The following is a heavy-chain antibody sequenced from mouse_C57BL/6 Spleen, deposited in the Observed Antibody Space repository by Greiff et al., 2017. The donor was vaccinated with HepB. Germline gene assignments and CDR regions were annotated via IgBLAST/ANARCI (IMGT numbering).Heavy chain of an antibody. D-gene: IGHD1-1*01. Sequence: VQLQQSGAELVKPGASVKLSCKASGYTFTSYWMQWVTQRPGQGLEWIGEIDPSDSYTNYNQKFKGKATLTVDTSSSTAYMQLSSLTSEDSAVYYLARHHYGSSPFDYWGQGTTLTVSS. J-gene: IGHJ2*01. CDR1: GYTFTSYW. CDR3: ARHHYGSSPFDY. CDR2: IDPSDSYT. V-gene: IGHV1-50*01.